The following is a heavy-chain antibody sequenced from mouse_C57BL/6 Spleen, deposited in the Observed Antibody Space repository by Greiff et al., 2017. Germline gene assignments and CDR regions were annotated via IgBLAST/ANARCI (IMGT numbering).Heavy chain of an antibody. CDR2: INPSTGGT. V-gene: IGHV1-42*01. D-gene: IGHD4-1*01. CDR1: GYSFTGYY. Sequence: EVQRVESGPELVKPGASVKISCKASGYSFTGYYMNWVKQSPEKSLEWIGEINPSTGGTTYNQKFKAKATLTVDKSSSTAYMQLKSLTSEDSAVYYCARGTGINYWGQGTTLTVSS. CDR3: ARGTGINY. J-gene: IGHJ2*01.